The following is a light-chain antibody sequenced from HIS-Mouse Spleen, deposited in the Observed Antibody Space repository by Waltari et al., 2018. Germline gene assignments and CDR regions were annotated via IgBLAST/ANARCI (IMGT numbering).Light chain of an antibody. CDR1: SSDVGGYNY. J-gene: IGLJ2*01. CDR2: DVS. CDR3: CSYAGSYTFV. Sequence: QSALTQPRSVSGSPGQSVTISCPGTSSDVGGYNYVSWYQQHPGNAPKLMIYDVSKRPSGVPDRFSGSKSGNTASLTISGLQAEDEADYYCCSYAGSYTFVFGGGTKLTVL. V-gene: IGLV2-11*01.